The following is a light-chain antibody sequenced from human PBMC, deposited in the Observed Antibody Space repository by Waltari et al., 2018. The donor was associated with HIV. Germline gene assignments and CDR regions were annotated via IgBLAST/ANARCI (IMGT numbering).Light chain of an antibody. CDR3: QSYDSSLSVVV. CDR2: GNS. CDR1: SSHTGAGCD. J-gene: IGLJ2*01. Sequence: SVLTQPPPVSGAPGQRVTIPCPGCSSHTGAGCDVHRYQQLPGTAPKLLIYGNSNRPSGVPDRFSGSTSGTSASLAITGLQAEDEADYYCQSYDSSLSVVVFGGGTKLTVL. V-gene: IGLV1-40*01.